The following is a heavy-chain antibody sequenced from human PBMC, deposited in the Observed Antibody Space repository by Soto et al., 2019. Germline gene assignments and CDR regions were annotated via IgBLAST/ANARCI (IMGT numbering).Heavy chain of an antibody. D-gene: IGHD2-15*01. V-gene: IGHV3-21*01. CDR3: ARDESKLGYCSGGSCYSGYYYYYMDV. Sequence: GGSLRLSCAASGFTFSSYSMNWVRQAPGKGLEWVSSISSSSSYIYYADSVKGRFTISRDNAKNSLYLQMNSLRAEDTAVYYCARDESKLGYCSGGSCYSGYYYYYMDVWGKGTTVTISS. CDR2: ISSSSSYI. J-gene: IGHJ6*03. CDR1: GFTFSSYS.